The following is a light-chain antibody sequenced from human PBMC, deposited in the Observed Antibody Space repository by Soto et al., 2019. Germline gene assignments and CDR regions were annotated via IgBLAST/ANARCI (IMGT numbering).Light chain of an antibody. J-gene: IGLJ1*01. CDR1: ISDVGGYNF. CDR3: SSFTGSNYV. V-gene: IGLV2-14*03. Sequence: PVLTHAASGNRFPRESITITSTGTISDVGGYNFVSWYQQYPGKAPKLMICDVSNRPSGVSNRFSGSKSGNTASLTISGLQAEDEADYYCSSFTGSNYVFGTGTKVTVL. CDR2: DVS.